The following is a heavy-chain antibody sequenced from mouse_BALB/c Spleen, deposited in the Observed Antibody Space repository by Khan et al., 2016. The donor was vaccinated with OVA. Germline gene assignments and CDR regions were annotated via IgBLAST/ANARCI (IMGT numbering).Heavy chain of an antibody. CDR2: ISYSGST. CDR1: GYSITSGYA. Sequence: EVELVESGPGLVKPSQSLSLTCTVTGYSITSGYAWNWIRQFPGNKLEWMVYISYSGSTSYNPPLRSRIPITRDQSKNQFFMQLNSVTTEDTATYYGARKNYYGYAMDYWGQGTSVTVSS. V-gene: IGHV3-2*02. D-gene: IGHD1-1*01. J-gene: IGHJ4*01. CDR3: ARKNYYGYAMDY.